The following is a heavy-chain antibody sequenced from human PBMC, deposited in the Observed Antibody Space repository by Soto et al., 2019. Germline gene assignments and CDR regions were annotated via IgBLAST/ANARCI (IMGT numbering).Heavy chain of an antibody. J-gene: IGHJ4*02. D-gene: IGHD2-8*02. CDR2: ISWNSGSI. CDR3: AKDHEYCLGRRLDY. V-gene: IGHV3-9*01. Sequence: GGSLRLSCAASGFSFDDYAMHWVRQAPGKGLEWVSGISWNSGSIGYADSVKGRFTISRDSAKNSLYLQMNSLRAEDTALYYCAKDHEYCLGRRLDYWGQGTLVTVSS. CDR1: GFSFDDYA.